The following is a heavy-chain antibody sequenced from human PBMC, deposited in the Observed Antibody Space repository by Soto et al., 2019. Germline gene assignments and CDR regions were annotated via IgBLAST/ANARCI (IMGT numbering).Heavy chain of an antibody. CDR3: AGDLHYGLFDY. CDR2: ISSSSSTI. J-gene: IGHJ4*02. CDR1: GFTFSSYS. V-gene: IGHV3-48*01. D-gene: IGHD4-17*01. Sequence: EVQLVESGGGLVQPGGSLRLSCAASGFTFSSYSMNWVRQAPGKGLEWVSYISSSSSTIYYADSVKGRFTISRDNAKNSLYLQMNSLRAEDTAVYDWAGDLHYGLFDYWGQGTLVTVSS.